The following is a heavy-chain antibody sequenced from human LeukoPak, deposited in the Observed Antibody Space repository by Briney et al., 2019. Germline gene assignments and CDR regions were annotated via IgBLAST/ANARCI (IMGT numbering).Heavy chain of an antibody. J-gene: IGHJ4*02. Sequence: ASVKVSCKASGYTFTGYYMHWVRQAPGQGLEWMGWINPNSGGTNYAQKFQGRVTMTRDTSISTAYMELSRLRSDDTAVYYCARLRSSSSWYSPTYFDYWGQGTLVTVSS. CDR1: GYTFTGYY. V-gene: IGHV1-2*02. CDR2: INPNSGGT. D-gene: IGHD6-13*01. CDR3: ARLRSSSSWYSPTYFDY.